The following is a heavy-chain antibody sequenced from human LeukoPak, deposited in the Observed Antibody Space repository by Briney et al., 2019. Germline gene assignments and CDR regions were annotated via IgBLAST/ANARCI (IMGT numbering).Heavy chain of an antibody. CDR1: GFTFSNVW. V-gene: IGHV3-15*01. J-gene: IGHJ4*02. CDR2: IKSKTDGGTT. CDR3: TPSSRTVTPFGY. Sequence: GGSLRLSCAASGFTFSNVWMSWVRQAPGKGLEWVGRIKSKTDGGTTDHAAPVKGRFTISRDDSKNTLYLQMNSLKTEDTAVYYCTPSSRTVTPFGYWGQGTLVTVSS. D-gene: IGHD4-11*01.